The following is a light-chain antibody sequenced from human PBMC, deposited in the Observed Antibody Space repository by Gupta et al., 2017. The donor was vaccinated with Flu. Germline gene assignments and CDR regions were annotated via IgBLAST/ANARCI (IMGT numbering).Light chain of an antibody. CDR2: RAS. J-gene: IGKJ1*01. CDR1: QSLNNW. Sequence: DIQMTQSPSTLSASVGDRVTITCRASQSLNNWLAWYQQKSGKAPKLLIYRASGVESGVPPRFSGSGSGTQYTLTINNLQPEDSATYYCQQYNSDAWTFGQGTKVE. CDR3: QQYNSDAWT. V-gene: IGKV1-5*03.